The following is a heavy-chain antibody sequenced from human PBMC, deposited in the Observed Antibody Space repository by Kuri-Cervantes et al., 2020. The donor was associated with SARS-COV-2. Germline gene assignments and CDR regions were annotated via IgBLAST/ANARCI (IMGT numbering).Heavy chain of an antibody. Sequence: GGSLRLSCAASGFSFSRYRMNWVRQAPGKGLEWVSSISGSSTYIKYADSVKGRFTVSRDNAKNSISLEMHSLRAEDTAVYYCAKVGQQLVPDWFDPWGQGTLVTVSS. CDR2: ISGSSTYI. J-gene: IGHJ5*02. CDR3: AKVGQQLVPDWFDP. V-gene: IGHV3-21*01. CDR1: GFSFSRYR. D-gene: IGHD6-13*01.